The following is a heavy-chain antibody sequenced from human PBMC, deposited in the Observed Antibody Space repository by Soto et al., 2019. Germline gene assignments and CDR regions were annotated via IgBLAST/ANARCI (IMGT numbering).Heavy chain of an antibody. D-gene: IGHD3-22*01. CDR1: GFTFSSYA. J-gene: IGHJ4*02. CDR2: ISGSGGST. CDR3: ASSRRTYYYDSSGYYLDY. V-gene: IGHV3-23*01. Sequence: GGSLRLSCAASGFTFSSYAMSWVRQAPGKGLEWVSAISGSGGSTYYADSVKGRFTISRDNSKNTLYLQMNSLRAEDTAVYYCASSRRTYYYDSSGYYLDYWGQGTLVTVSS.